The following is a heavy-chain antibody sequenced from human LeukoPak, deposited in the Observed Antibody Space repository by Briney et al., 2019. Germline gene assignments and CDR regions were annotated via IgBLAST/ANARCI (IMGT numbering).Heavy chain of an antibody. CDR3: ASSGSYGYFDY. CDR1: GGSFSGYY. D-gene: IGHD1-26*01. J-gene: IGHJ4*02. V-gene: IGHV4-34*01. Sequence: SETLSLTCAVYGGSFSGYYWSWIRQPPGKGLEWIGEINHSGSTNYNPSLKSRVTISVDRSKNQFSLKLSSVTAADTAVYYCASSGSYGYFDYWGQGTLVTVSS. CDR2: INHSGST.